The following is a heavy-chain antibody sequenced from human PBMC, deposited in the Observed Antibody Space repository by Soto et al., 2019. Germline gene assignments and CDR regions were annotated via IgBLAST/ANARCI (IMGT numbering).Heavy chain of an antibody. V-gene: IGHV3-66*01. Sequence: EVQLVESGGGLVQPGGSLRLSCAASGFPVTSDHMSWVRQPPGKGLEWVSLIYSGGNTNYPDSVKGRFTISRDNSRNTVHLQMNSLRAEETAVYYCARGGATDFDYWGQGTLVTVSS. CDR2: IYSGGNT. CDR1: GFPVTSDH. D-gene: IGHD1-26*01. CDR3: ARGGATDFDY. J-gene: IGHJ4*02.